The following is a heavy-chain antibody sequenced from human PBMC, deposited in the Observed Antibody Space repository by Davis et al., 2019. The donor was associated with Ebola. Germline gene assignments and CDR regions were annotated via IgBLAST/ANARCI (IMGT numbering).Heavy chain of an antibody. D-gene: IGHD2-2*01. CDR1: GYTFTSYD. CDR2: INPNSGGT. Sequence: ASVKVSCKASGYTFTSYDINWVRQATGQGLEWMGWINPNSGGTNYAQKFQGRVTMTRDTSISTAYMELSRLGSDDTAVYYCAYQQSYRYYGMDVWGQGTTVTVSS. CDR3: AYQQSYRYYGMDV. V-gene: IGHV1-2*02. J-gene: IGHJ6*02.